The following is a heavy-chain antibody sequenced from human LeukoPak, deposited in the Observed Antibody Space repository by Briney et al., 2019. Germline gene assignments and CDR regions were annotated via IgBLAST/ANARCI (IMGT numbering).Heavy chain of an antibody. J-gene: IGHJ5*02. CDR2: INHSGST. D-gene: IGHD3-10*01. V-gene: IGHV4-34*01. CDR3: ARQALDTMVRGVIKFDP. Sequence: PSETLSLTCAVYGGSFSGYYWSWIRQPPGKGLEWIGEINHSGSTNYNPSLKSRVTISVDTSKNQFSLKLSSVTAADTAVYYCARQALDTMVRGVIKFDPWGQGTLVTVSS. CDR1: GGSFSGYY.